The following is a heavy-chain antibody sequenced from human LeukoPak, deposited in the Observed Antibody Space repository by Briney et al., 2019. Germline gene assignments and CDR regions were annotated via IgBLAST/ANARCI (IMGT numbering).Heavy chain of an antibody. CDR1: GYTFTSYA. D-gene: IGHD1-26*01. CDR3: ASTPHSLVGATA. V-gene: IGHV1-69*04. CDR2: IIPILGIA. J-gene: IGHJ5*02. Sequence: GASVKVSCKASGYTFTSYAMNWVRQAPGQGLEWMGRIIPILGIANYAQKFQGRVTITADKSTSTAYMELSSLRSEDTAVYYCASTPHSLVGATAWGQGTLVTVSS.